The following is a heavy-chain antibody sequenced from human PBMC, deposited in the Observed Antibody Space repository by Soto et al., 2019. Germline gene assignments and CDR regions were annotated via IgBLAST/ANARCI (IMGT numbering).Heavy chain of an antibody. V-gene: IGHV3-30*04. J-gene: IGHJ4*02. Sequence: QVQLVESGGGVVQPGTSLRLSCAASGFTFSNYAMHWVRQTPGKGLEWVAVISYGGSNQYYIDSVKGRFTISRDNSKNTLYLQKNSLRAEDTAVYYCARVNPYGSGSDWVGVYWGQGTLVTVSS. CDR2: ISYGGSNQ. D-gene: IGHD3-10*01. CDR1: GFTFSNYA. CDR3: ARVNPYGSGSDWVGVY.